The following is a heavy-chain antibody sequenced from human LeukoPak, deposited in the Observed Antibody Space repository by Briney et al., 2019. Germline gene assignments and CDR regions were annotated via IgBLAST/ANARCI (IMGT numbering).Heavy chain of an antibody. V-gene: IGHV3-30*02. CDR1: GFTFSSYG. J-gene: IGHJ4*02. CDR2: IRYDGSNK. CDR3: AKEDYYDSSGYYY. Sequence: GSLILSCAASGFTFSSYGMHWVRQAPGKGLEWVAFIRYDGSNKYYADSVKGRFTISRDNSKNTLYLQMNSLRAEDTAVYYCAKEDYYDSSGYYYWGQGTLVTVSS. D-gene: IGHD3-22*01.